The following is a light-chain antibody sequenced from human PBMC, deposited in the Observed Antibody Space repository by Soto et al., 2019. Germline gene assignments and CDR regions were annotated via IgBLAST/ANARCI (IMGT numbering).Light chain of an antibody. CDR1: SSNIGSNT. CDR3: VAWDDSLNGHV. V-gene: IGLV1-44*01. CDR2: SNN. Sequence: QSVLTQPPSASGTPGQRVTISCSGSSSNIGSNTVNWYQQLPGTAPKLLIYSNNQRPSGVPDRFSGSKSGTSASLAISGLQSEDEADYYCVAWDDSLNGHVFGTGTKVTV. J-gene: IGLJ1*01.